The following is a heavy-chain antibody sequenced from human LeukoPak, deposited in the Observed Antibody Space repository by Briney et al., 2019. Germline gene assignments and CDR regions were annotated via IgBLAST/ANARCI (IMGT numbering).Heavy chain of an antibody. D-gene: IGHD3-22*01. V-gene: IGHV1-69*05. CDR3: ARVATYYYDSNGSNDAFDI. J-gene: IGHJ3*02. CDR2: IIPIFGTA. CDR1: GGTFSSYA. Sequence: SVKVSCKASGGTFSSYAISWVRQAPGQGLEWMGGIIPIFGTANYAQKFQGRVTITTDESTSTAYMELSSLRSEDTAVYYCARVATYYYDSNGSNDAFDIWGQGTMVTVSS.